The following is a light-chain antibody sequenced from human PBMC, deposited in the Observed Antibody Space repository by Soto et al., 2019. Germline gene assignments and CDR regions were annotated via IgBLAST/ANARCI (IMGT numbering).Light chain of an antibody. CDR2: AAS. V-gene: IGKV1-9*01. J-gene: IGKJ4*01. CDR3: QQYNSYLT. CDR1: QGISSY. Sequence: IRLTQSPSSLSASVGDRVTITCRASQGISSYLAWYQEKPGKAPKLLIYAASTLQSGVPSRFSGSGSGTESTLTISSLQPDDFATYYCQQYNSYLTFGGGTKVDIK.